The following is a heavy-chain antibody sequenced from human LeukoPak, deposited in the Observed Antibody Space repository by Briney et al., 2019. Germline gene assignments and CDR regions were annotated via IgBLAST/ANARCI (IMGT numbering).Heavy chain of an antibody. J-gene: IGHJ5*02. CDR2: IEQDGSEK. Sequence: GGSLGLSCAASGFTFSSYWMSWVRQAPGKGLEWVANIEQDGSEKYYVDSVKGRFTISRDNAKNSLYLQMNSLRAEDTAVYYCAKRGIYQNWFDPWGQGTLVTVPS. CDR3: AKRGIYQNWFDP. D-gene: IGHD2-2*01. CDR1: GFTFSSYW. V-gene: IGHV3-7*01.